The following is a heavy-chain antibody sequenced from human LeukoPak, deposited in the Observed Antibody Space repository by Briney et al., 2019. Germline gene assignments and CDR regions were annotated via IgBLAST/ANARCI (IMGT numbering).Heavy chain of an antibody. D-gene: IGHD2-2*01. J-gene: IGHJ5*02. CDR1: GYTFTGYY. CDR2: INPNSGAT. CDR3: ARDGGWYQLLWWFDP. Sequence: ASVRVSCKASGYTFTGYYMHWVRQAPGRGLEWMGWINPNSGATKYAQKFQGRVTMTRDTSISTAYMEVSRLRFDDTAVYYCARDGGWYQLLWWFDPWGQGTLVTVSS. V-gene: IGHV1-2*02.